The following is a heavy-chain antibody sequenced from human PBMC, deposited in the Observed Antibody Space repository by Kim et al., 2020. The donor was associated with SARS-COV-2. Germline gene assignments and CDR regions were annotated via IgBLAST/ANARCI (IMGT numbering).Heavy chain of an antibody. V-gene: IGHV3-64D*09. Sequence: YYADSVKGRFTISRDNSRNTLYLQMSSLRAEDTAVYYCVKKNENYYYLDYWGQGTLVTVSS. D-gene: IGHD1-7*01. J-gene: IGHJ4*02. CDR3: VKKNENYYYLDY.